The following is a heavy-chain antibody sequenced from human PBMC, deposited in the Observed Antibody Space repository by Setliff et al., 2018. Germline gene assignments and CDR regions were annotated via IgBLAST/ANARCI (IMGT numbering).Heavy chain of an antibody. CDR2: IYTSWSS. D-gene: IGHD2-21*02. CDR3: ARARRLHAVVVTGIPGGWFDP. Sequence: KPSETLSLTCTVSDDSISSRHYYWSWIRQPAGKGLEWIGQIYTSWSSNYNPSLKSRVTISLDTSKHQFSLSLSSVTAAYTAVYYCARARRLHAVVVTGIPGGWFDPGGQGTLVTVSS. V-gene: IGHV4-61*09. J-gene: IGHJ5*02. CDR1: DDSISSRHYY.